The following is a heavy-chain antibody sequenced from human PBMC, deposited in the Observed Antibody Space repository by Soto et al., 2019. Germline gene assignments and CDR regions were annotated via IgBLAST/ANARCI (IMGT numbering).Heavy chain of an antibody. D-gene: IGHD2-2*01. CDR1: GFTFSRYE. J-gene: IGHJ4*02. Sequence: EVQLVESGGGLAQPGGSVRLSCAASGFTFSRYEMNWVRQAPGKTLEWVSYISSAGDSSYYADSVKSRFTISRDNAKNSLYLQMNSLRVEDTAVYYCARVYCSTTTCHVQAFDSWGQGTLVTVSS. CDR2: ISSAGDSS. CDR3: ARVYCSTTTCHVQAFDS. V-gene: IGHV3-48*03.